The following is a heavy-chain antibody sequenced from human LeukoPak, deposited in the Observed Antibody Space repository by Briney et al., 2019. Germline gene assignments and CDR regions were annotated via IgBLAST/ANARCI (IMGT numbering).Heavy chain of an antibody. V-gene: IGHV4-34*01. CDR3: ARDLYSSKTNDAFVI. Sequence: SETLSLTCAVYGGSFSGYCWGWIRQPPGKGLQWIGSIYYSGSTYYNPSLKSRVTISLDTSKNQFSLKLSSVTAADTAVYYCARDLYSSKTNDAFVIWGQGTMVTVSS. CDR1: GGSFSGYC. CDR2: IYYSGST. J-gene: IGHJ3*02. D-gene: IGHD6-13*01.